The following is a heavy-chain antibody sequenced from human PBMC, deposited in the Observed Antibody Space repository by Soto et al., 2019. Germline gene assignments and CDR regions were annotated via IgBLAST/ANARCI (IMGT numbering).Heavy chain of an antibody. J-gene: IGHJ2*01. Sequence: EVQLLESGGGLVQPGGSLRLSCAASGFTFSSYAMNWVRQAPGKGLEWVAVISGSGGSTYYADSVKGRFTISRDNSKNTLYLQMNSLRAEDTAVYYCAKRTVGWYFDLWGRGTLVTVSS. V-gene: IGHV3-23*01. CDR1: GFTFSSYA. CDR3: AKRTVGWYFDL. CDR2: ISGSGGST. D-gene: IGHD4-17*01.